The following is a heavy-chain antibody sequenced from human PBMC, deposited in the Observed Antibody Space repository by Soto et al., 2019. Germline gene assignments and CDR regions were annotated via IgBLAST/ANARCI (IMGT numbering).Heavy chain of an antibody. D-gene: IGHD2-2*02. J-gene: IGHJ4*02. V-gene: IGHV3-23*01. CDR3: TKVGGTSLPPIPVDY. Sequence: EVQLLESGGGLVQPGGSLRLSCAASGFTFSSYAMNWVRQAPGKGLEWVSTISGSGDNTYYADSVKGRFTISRDNSENTLYLQMNSLRAEDTALYYCTKVGGTSLPPIPVDYWGQGTQVTVSS. CDR1: GFTFSSYA. CDR2: ISGSGDNT.